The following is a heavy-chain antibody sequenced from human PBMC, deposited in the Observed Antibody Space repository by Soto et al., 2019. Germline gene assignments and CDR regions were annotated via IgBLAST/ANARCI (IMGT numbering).Heavy chain of an antibody. J-gene: IGHJ4*02. CDR2: INPNSGGT. D-gene: IGHD2-2*01. V-gene: IGHV1-2*04. CDR3: ARGSIVVVPAASQYYFDY. CDR1: GYTFTGYY. Sequence: QVQLVQSGAEVKKPGASVKVSCKASGYTFTGYYMHWVRQAPGQGLEWMGWINPNSGGTNYAQKFQGWGTMTRDTSISTAYMELSRLRSDDTAVYYCARGSIVVVPAASQYYFDYWGQGTLVTVSS.